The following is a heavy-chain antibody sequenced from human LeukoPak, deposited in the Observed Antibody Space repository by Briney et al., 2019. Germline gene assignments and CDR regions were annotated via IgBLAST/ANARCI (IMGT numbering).Heavy chain of an antibody. V-gene: IGHV4-59*12. CDR1: GASISSYY. J-gene: IGHJ3*02. CDR2: IYYSGNT. D-gene: IGHD6-19*01. Sequence: SETLSLTCTVSGASISSYYWSWIRPPPGGGLEWVGYIYYSGNTNYNPSLKSRVTISVDTSKNQFSLKLSSLTAADTAVYYCARGLIPVAARFSRSSPNRDDAFDIWGQGTMVTVSS. CDR3: ARGLIPVAARFSRSSPNRDDAFDI.